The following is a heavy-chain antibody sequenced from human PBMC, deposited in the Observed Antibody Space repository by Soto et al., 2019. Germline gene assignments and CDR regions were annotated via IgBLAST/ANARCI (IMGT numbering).Heavy chain of an antibody. CDR1: GGTFSSYA. D-gene: IGHD3-22*01. CDR3: ARDQHPYYYDSSDTTQSMDV. Sequence: GASVKVSCKASGGTFSSYAISWVRQAPGQGLEWMGGIIPIFGTANYAQKFQGRVTITADESRSTAYMELSSLRSEDTAVYYCARDQHPYYYDSSDTTQSMDVWGQGATVTVSS. CDR2: IIPIFGTA. V-gene: IGHV1-69*13. J-gene: IGHJ6*02.